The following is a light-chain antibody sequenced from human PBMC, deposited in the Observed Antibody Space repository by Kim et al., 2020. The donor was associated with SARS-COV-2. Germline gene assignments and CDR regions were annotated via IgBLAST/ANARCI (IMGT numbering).Light chain of an antibody. CDR2: TDD. CDR1: ISNIGSTT. Sequence: GQRVTLSCSESISNIGSTTIIWYQQFPGTAPQLLIDTDDRRPSGVSDRVSCSKSGTSASLAISALRSEDETNYCCATWDDSLDVWMFGGGTQLTVL. CDR3: ATWDDSLDVWM. J-gene: IGLJ3*02. V-gene: IGLV1-44*01.